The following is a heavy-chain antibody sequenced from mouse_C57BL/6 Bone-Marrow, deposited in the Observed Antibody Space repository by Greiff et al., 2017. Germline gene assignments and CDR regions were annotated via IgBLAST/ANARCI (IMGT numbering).Heavy chain of an antibody. D-gene: IGHD3-3*01. CDR3: ARAGRDIFPPFAY. CDR1: GYTFTCYG. V-gene: IGHV1-81*01. Sequence: VQLQQSGAELARPGASVKLSCKASGYTFTCYGISWVKQSTGQGLEWIGAISPRSGHTYYNEKFKGKATLTADKSSSTAYMELRSLPSEDSAVYFCARAGRDIFPPFAYWSQWTLVTVSA. CDR2: ISPRSGHT. J-gene: IGHJ3*01.